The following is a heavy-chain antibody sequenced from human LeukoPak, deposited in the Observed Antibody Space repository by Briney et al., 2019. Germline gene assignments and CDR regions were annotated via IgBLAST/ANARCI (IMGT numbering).Heavy chain of an antibody. CDR3: VKDGGYHGSGSSYYFDY. V-gene: IGHV3-64D*06. Sequence: GGSLRLSCSASGCTFSRYAVHWVRQAPGKGLECVSAISSNGGSTYYADSVKGRFTISRDNSKNTLYLQMGSLRAEVTAVYYCVKDGGYHGSGSSYYFDYWGQGTLVTVSS. CDR1: GCTFSRYA. CDR2: ISSNGGST. D-gene: IGHD3-10*01. J-gene: IGHJ4*02.